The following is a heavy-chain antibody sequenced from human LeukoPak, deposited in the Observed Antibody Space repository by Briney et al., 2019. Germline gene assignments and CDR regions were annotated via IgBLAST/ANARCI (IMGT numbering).Heavy chain of an antibody. Sequence: GGSLRLSCAASGFTFSSYAMSWVRQAPGKGLEWVSAISGSRSNTYYADSVKARFTISRDNSKNTLYLQMNSLRADDTAVYYCASQRGGIDYWGQGTLVTVSS. J-gene: IGHJ4*02. CDR1: GFTFSSYA. CDR2: ISGSRSNT. CDR3: ASQRGGIDY. D-gene: IGHD3-10*01. V-gene: IGHV3-23*01.